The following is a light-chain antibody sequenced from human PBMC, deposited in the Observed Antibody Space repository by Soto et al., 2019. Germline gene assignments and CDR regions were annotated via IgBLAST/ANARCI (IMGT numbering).Light chain of an antibody. Sequence: IVLTQSPATLSLSPGERATLSCRASQRVRSYLAWYQQKPGQAPRLLIYNASNRATGIPARFSGSGSGTDFTLTISSLEPEDFAVYYCQQRSNWPPYTFGQGTKLEIK. J-gene: IGKJ2*01. CDR3: QQRSNWPPYT. CDR1: QRVRSY. V-gene: IGKV3-11*01. CDR2: NAS.